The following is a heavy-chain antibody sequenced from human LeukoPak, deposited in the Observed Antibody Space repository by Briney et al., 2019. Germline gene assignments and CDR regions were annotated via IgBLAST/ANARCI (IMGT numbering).Heavy chain of an antibody. D-gene: IGHD1-26*01. CDR1: GFTVRTND. J-gene: IGHJ3*01. CDR2: LYSGGST. V-gene: IGHV3-53*01. CDR3: TKSGAPDPY. Sequence: GSLRLSCAASGFTVRTNDMSWVRQAPGKGLEWVSVLYSGGSTSYADSVKGRFTISRDNSKNTLYLQMNSLRAGDTAVYYCTKSGAPDPYWGQGTMVTVSS.